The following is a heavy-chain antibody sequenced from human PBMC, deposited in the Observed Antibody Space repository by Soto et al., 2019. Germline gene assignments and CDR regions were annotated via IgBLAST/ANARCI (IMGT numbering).Heavy chain of an antibody. D-gene: IGHD1-26*01. J-gene: IGHJ4*02. Sequence: QITLKESGPTLVKPTQTLTLTCTFSGFSLTTDRVGVGWIRQPPGEALEWLAVIYWDDSKTYRPSLESRLTITKDTSKNQVALTMTNTDSPATATYYCAHAYGGRSLYWGQGTLVTVSS. CDR3: AHAYGGRSLY. V-gene: IGHV2-5*02. CDR2: IYWDDSK. CDR1: GFSLTTDRVG.